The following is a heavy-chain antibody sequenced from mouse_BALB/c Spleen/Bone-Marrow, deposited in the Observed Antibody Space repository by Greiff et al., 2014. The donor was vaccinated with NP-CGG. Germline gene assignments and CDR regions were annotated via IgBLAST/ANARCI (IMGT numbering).Heavy chain of an antibody. CDR2: IYPGDGDT. CDR1: GYAFSSYW. J-gene: IGHJ3*01. V-gene: IGHV1-80*01. D-gene: IGHD2-5*01. CDR3: ARTSNLAWFAY. Sequence: VQLQQSGAELVRPGSSVKISCKASGYAFSSYWMNWVKQRPGQGLEWIGQIYPGDGDTNYNGKFKGKATLTADKSSSTAYMQLSSLTSEDSAVYFCARTSNLAWFAYWGQGTLVTVSA.